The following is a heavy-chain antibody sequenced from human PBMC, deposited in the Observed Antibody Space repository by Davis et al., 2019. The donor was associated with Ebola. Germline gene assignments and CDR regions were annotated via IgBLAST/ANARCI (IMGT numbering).Heavy chain of an antibody. D-gene: IGHD5-18*01. CDR2: IYYSGST. CDR1: GGSISSYY. CDR3: ARHIQRRNWFDP. J-gene: IGHJ5*02. Sequence: PSETLSLTCTVSGGSISSYYWSWIRQPPGKGLEWIGYIYYSGSTNYNPSLKSRVTISVDTSKNQFSLKLSSVTAADTAVYYCARHIQRRNWFDPWGQGTLVTVSS. V-gene: IGHV4-59*08.